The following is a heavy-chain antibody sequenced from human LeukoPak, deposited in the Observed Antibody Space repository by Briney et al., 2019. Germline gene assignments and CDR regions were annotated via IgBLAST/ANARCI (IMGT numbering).Heavy chain of an antibody. CDR3: ARDKSVGATPFDY. Sequence: GGSLRLSCVASGFTFSSSSMNWVRQAPGKGLEWVSSISGSSSFIYYADSVKGRFTISRDNAKNSLYLQMNSLRAEDTAVYYCARDKSVGATPFDYWGQGTLVTVSS. V-gene: IGHV3-21*04. CDR2: ISGSSSFI. J-gene: IGHJ4*02. CDR1: GFTFSSSS. D-gene: IGHD1-26*01.